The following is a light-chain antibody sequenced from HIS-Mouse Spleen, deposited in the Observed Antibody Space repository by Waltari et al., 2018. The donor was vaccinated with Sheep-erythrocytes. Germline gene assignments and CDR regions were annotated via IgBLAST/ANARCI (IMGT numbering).Light chain of an antibody. Sequence: DIQMTQSPSPLSASVRHTVPITCRASQSISIWLAWYQQKPGKAPKLLIYKASSLESGVPSRFSGSGSGTEFTLTISSLQPDDFATYYCQQYNSYWTFGQGTKVEIK. V-gene: IGKV1-5*03. CDR2: KAS. CDR3: QQYNSYWT. CDR1: QSISIW. J-gene: IGKJ1*01.